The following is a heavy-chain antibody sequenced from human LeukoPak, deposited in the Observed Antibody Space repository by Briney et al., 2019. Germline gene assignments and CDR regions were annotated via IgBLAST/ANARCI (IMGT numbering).Heavy chain of an antibody. J-gene: IGHJ4*02. D-gene: IGHD3-22*01. CDR2: IKQDGSEK. V-gene: IGHV3-7*01. CDR1: GFTFTNYW. Sequence: GGSLRLSCAASGFTFTNYWMSWVRQAPGKGLEWVASIKQDGSEKYYVDSVKGRFTISRDNAKRSPSLQMNSLTAEDTAVYYCAREISGDDSSGTFDYWGQGTLVTVSS. CDR3: AREISGDDSSGTFDY.